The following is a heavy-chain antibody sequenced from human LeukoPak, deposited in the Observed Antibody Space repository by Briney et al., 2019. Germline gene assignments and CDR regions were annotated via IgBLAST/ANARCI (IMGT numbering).Heavy chain of an antibody. CDR1: GFTFSSYA. D-gene: IGHD6-13*01. CDR2: IRSKANNYAT. J-gene: IGHJ4*02. Sequence: PGGSLRLSCAASGFTFSSYAMHWVRQASGKGLEWVGRIRSKANNYATAYATSVKGRFTLSRDDSKNTAYLQMNSLKTEDTAVYYCAKEGAAGTIEYFDYWGQGTLVTVSS. CDR3: AKEGAAGTIEYFDY. V-gene: IGHV3-73*01.